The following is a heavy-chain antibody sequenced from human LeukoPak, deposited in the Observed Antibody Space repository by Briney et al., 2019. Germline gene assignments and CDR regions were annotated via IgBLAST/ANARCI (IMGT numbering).Heavy chain of an antibody. Sequence: GRSLRLSCAASGFTFGSYGMHWIRQAPGKGLEWVAVTSHDGSNTYYVDSVKGRFTISRDNSKNTLYLQMNSLRAEDTAVYYCAKEGFDSWGQGTLVTVSS. V-gene: IGHV3-30*18. CDR3: AKEGFDS. CDR1: GFTFGSYG. J-gene: IGHJ4*02. CDR2: TSHDGSNT.